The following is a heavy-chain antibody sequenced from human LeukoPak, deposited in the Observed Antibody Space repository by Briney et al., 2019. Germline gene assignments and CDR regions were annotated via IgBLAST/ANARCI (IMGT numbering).Heavy chain of an antibody. D-gene: IGHD2-8*02. Sequence: SQILSLTCAISGDSVSSNSATWNWIRQSPSRGLEWLGRTYYRSKWYNDYAVSVKSRITINPDTSKNQFSLQVKSVTPEDTAVYYCARDQSWTTGFDIWGQGTIVTVSS. CDR3: ARDQSWTTGFDI. J-gene: IGHJ3*02. V-gene: IGHV6-1*01. CDR2: TYYRSKWYN. CDR1: GDSVSSNSAT.